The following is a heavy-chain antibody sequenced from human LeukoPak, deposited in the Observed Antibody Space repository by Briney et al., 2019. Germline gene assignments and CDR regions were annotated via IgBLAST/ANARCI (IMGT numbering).Heavy chain of an antibody. Sequence: SETLSLTCTVSDDSITMYYWTWIPQPPGKGLEWIGYVDHTGSTKFNPSLNGRVSITRDTSNNFFSLRLRYVTAADTAVYFCARGHVSSSTWYSTYYYFFYMDFWGKGTTVTVSS. J-gene: IGHJ6*03. CDR1: DDSITMYY. V-gene: IGHV4-59*01. CDR3: ARGHVSSSTWYSTYYYFFYMDF. D-gene: IGHD4-11*01. CDR2: VDHTGST.